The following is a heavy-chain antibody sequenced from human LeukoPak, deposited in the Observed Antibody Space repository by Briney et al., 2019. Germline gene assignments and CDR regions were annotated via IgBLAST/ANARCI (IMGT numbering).Heavy chain of an antibody. D-gene: IGHD2-15*01. Sequence: GGSLRLSCAASGFTLSTYSMNWVRQAPGKGLEWVSHISTRSSTIYDADSVKGRFTISRDNAKNSLYLQMNSLRAEDTAVYYCARVIGYCSGGGCLLSYMDVWGKGTTVTVSS. J-gene: IGHJ6*03. V-gene: IGHV3-48*01. CDR1: GFTLSTYS. CDR3: ARVIGYCSGGGCLLSYMDV. CDR2: ISTRSSTI.